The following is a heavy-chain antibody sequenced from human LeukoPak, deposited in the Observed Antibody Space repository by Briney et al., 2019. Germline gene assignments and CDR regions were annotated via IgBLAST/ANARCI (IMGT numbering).Heavy chain of an antibody. J-gene: IGHJ4*02. CDR3: ARDGSIVVVPAARGVDY. Sequence: SETLSLTCAVYGGSFSGYYWSWIRQPPGKGLEWIGEINHSGSTNYNPSLKSRVTISVDTSKNQFSLKLSSVTAADTAVYYCARDGSIVVVPAARGVDYWGQGTLVTVSS. CDR2: INHSGST. D-gene: IGHD2-2*01. CDR1: GGSFSGYY. V-gene: IGHV4-34*01.